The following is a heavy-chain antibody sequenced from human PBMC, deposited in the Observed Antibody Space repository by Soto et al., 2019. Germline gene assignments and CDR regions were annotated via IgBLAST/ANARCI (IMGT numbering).Heavy chain of an antibody. Sequence: EVQLVESGGGLVQPGGSLRLSCAASGFTFSRYWMSWLRQAPGKGLEWVANIKQDGSEKYYVDSVKGRFTISRDNAKNSLYLQMDSLRAEDTAVYYCARALDTIFGVVIIRWFAPWGQGTLVTVSS. CDR2: IKQDGSEK. V-gene: IGHV3-7*05. CDR3: ARALDTIFGVVIIRWFAP. D-gene: IGHD3-3*01. CDR1: GFTFSRYW. J-gene: IGHJ5*02.